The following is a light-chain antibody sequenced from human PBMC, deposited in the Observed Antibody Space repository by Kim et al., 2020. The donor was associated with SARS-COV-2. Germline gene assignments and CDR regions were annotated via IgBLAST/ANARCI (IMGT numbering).Light chain of an antibody. J-gene: IGLJ2*01. V-gene: IGLV3-1*01. CDR3: QAWDSSTYVV. Sequence: SYELTKPPSVSVSPGQTASITCSGDKLGDKYASWYQQKPGQSPVVVIYQDAKRPSGIPERFSGSNSGNTATLTISGTQAMDEADYYCQAWDSSTYVVFGGGTQLTVL. CDR2: QDA. CDR1: KLGDKY.